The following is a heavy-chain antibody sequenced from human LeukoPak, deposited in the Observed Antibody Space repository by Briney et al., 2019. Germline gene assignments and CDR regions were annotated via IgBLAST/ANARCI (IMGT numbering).Heavy chain of an antibody. CDR1: GFTFSSYS. Sequence: GGSLRLSCAASGFTFSSYSMDWVRQAPGKGLEWVSSISSSSSYIYYADSVKGRFTISRDNAKNSLYLQMNSLRAEDTAVYYCAREDSSGYLDYWGQGTLVTVSS. V-gene: IGHV3-21*01. D-gene: IGHD3-22*01. CDR2: ISSSSSYI. CDR3: AREDSSGYLDY. J-gene: IGHJ4*02.